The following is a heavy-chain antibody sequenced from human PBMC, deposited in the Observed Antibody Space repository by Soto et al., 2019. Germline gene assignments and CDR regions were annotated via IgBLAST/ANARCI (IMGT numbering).Heavy chain of an antibody. J-gene: IGHJ4*02. V-gene: IGHV1-8*01. Sequence: GASVKVSCKASGDTFTTYDINWVRQATGHGLEWMGWINPNSGNIGYAQRFQGRVTMTRDTAIRTAYMEVSSRRSDDTAVYYCARGRASGSYYLLDYWGQGTTVTVS. CDR3: ARGRASGSYYLLDY. D-gene: IGHD3-10*01. CDR1: GDTFTTYD. CDR2: INPNSGNI.